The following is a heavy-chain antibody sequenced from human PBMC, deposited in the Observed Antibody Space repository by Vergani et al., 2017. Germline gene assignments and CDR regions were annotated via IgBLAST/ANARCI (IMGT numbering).Heavy chain of an antibody. J-gene: IGHJ6*03. Sequence: QVQLPESGPGLVKPSQTLSLTCTVSGGSISSGGYHWSWIRQHPGKGLEWIGYIYYSGSTYYNPSLKSRVTISVDTSKNQFSLKLSSVTAADTAVYYCARGKFDAYDFWSGSYYYYYMDVWGKGTTVTVSS. V-gene: IGHV4-31*03. CDR3: ARGKFDAYDFWSGSYYYYYMDV. D-gene: IGHD3-3*01. CDR1: GGSISSGGYH. CDR2: IYYSGST.